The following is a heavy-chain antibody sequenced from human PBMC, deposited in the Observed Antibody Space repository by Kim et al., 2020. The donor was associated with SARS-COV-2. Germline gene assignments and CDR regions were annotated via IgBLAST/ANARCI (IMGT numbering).Heavy chain of an antibody. CDR3: ARDLECFDWLSTYGMDV. CDR2: INTNTGNP. J-gene: IGHJ6*02. V-gene: IGHV7-4-1*02. Sequence: ASVKVSCKASGYTFTSYAMNWVRQAPGQGLEWMGWINTNTGNPTYAQGFTGRFVFSLDTSVSTAYLQISSLKAEDTAVYYCARDLECFDWLSTYGMDVWGQGTTVTVSS. D-gene: IGHD3-9*01. CDR1: GYTFTSYA.